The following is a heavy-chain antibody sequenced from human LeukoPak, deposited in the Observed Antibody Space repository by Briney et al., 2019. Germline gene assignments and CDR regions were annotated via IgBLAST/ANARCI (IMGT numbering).Heavy chain of an antibody. CDR2: IYYSGST. V-gene: IGHV4-59*08. CDR1: GGSISSYY. Sequence: PSETLSLTRTVSGGSISSYYWSWIRQPPGKGLEWIGYIYYSGSTNYNPSLESRVTISVDSSKNQFSLKLSSVTAADTAVYYCARHDCSGGSCYSSGAFDIWGQGTMVTVSS. D-gene: IGHD2-15*01. J-gene: IGHJ3*02. CDR3: ARHDCSGGSCYSSGAFDI.